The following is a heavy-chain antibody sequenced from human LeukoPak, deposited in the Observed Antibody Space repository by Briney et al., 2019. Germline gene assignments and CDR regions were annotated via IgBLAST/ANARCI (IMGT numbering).Heavy chain of an antibody. CDR1: GFTFSSYW. J-gene: IGHJ4*02. CDR3: ARGAYYYDSSGYCTPPYYFDY. V-gene: IGHV3-7*01. D-gene: IGHD3-22*01. CDR2: IKQDGSEK. Sequence: GGSLRLSCAASGFTFSSYWMSWVRQAPGKGLEWVANIKQDGSEKYYVDSVKGRFTISRDNAKNSLYLQMNSLRAEDTAVYYCARGAYYYDSSGYCTPPYYFDYWGQGTLVTVSS.